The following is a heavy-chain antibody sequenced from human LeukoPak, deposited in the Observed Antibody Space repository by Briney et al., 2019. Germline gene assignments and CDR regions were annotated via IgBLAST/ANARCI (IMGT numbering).Heavy chain of an antibody. Sequence: PGGSLRLSCAASGFTFSSYSMSWVRQAPGKGLEWVSATSAGGGSTYYADSVKGRFTISRDNSKNTLYLQLNSLRAEDTAVYYCAKAGGWTNYFDYWGQGTLVTVSS. V-gene: IGHV3-23*01. CDR3: AKAGGWTNYFDY. CDR2: TSAGGGST. CDR1: GFTFSSYS. J-gene: IGHJ4*02. D-gene: IGHD6-19*01.